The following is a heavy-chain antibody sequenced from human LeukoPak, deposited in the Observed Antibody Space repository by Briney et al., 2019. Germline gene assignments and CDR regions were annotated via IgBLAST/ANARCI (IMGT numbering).Heavy chain of an antibody. Sequence: GGSLRLSCAASGFTFSSYSMNWVRQAPGKGLEWVSYISSSSSTIYYTDSVKGRFTISRDNAKNSLYLQMSSLRAEDTAVYYCAKDWFGELLFPSSGRAFDIWGQGTMVTVSS. D-gene: IGHD3-10*01. V-gene: IGHV3-48*04. CDR3: AKDWFGELLFPSSGRAFDI. CDR1: GFTFSSYS. J-gene: IGHJ3*02. CDR2: ISSSSSTI.